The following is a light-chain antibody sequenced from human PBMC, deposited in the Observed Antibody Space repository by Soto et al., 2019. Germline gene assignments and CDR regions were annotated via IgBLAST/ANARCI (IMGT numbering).Light chain of an antibody. CDR2: DAS. Sequence: EIVMTQSPATLSVSPGERDTLSCRASQSVSSNLAWYHQKLGQAPRLLIYDASTRATGTPARFSGSVSGTEYTLTISSQQSEDSAVYYCQQCSWHPFTVTFGGGTKVEIK. CDR1: QSVSSN. CDR3: QQCSWHPFTVT. J-gene: IGKJ4*01. V-gene: IGKV3-15*01.